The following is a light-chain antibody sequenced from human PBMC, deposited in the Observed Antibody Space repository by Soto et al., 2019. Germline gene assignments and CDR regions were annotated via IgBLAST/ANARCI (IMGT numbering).Light chain of an antibody. CDR1: QSINTN. J-gene: IGKJ1*01. CDR2: CAS. V-gene: IGKV3-15*01. Sequence: IVMTQSPATLSLSPGERATLSCRASQSINTNLSWFHQKPARAPRLLIFCASSRATDIPARFSGSGSGAEFNLTISTLQSEDFVFYYCQHYNDRPPWTFGQGTKVEIK. CDR3: QHYNDRPPWT.